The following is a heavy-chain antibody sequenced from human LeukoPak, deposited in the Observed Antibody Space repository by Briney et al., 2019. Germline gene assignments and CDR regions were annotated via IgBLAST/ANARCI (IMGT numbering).Heavy chain of an antibody. CDR2: IYWNDDK. Sequence: SGPTLVKPTQTLTLTCTFSGFTLSTIEVGVGWIRQPPGKALEWLALIYWNDDKHYSPSLKSRLTITKDTSKNQVVLTVTNVDPVGSATYYCAHTRDLLTAAAYFDCWGQGTLVTVSS. CDR1: GFTLSTIEVG. J-gene: IGHJ4*02. V-gene: IGHV2-5*01. CDR3: AHTRDLLTAAAYFDC. D-gene: IGHD6-13*01.